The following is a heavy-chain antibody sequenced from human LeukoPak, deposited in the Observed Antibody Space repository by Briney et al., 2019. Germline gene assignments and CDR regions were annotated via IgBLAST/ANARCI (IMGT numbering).Heavy chain of an antibody. J-gene: IGHJ4*02. D-gene: IGHD1-26*01. CDR3: ARGIVGPTFDY. Sequence: SETLSLTCTVSGGSVTSGTFYWSWIRQPPGKGLEWIGYISHSGSTYSNPSLKSRVTISVDRSKNQFSLKLSSVTVADTAVYYCARGIVGPTFDYWGQGTLVTVSS. V-gene: IGHV4-30-2*01. CDR2: ISHSGST. CDR1: GGSVTSGTFY.